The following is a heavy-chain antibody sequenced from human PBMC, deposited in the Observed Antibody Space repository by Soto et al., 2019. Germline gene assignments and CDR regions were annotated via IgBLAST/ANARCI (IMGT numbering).Heavy chain of an antibody. CDR3: ARDGGSSYHYYYGMDV. CDR2: IIPIFGTA. D-gene: IGHD6-6*01. V-gene: IGHV1-69*13. CDR1: GGTFSSYA. Sequence: SVKVSCKASGGTFSSYAISWVRQAPGQGLEWMGGIIPIFGTANYAQKFQGRVTITADESTSTAYMELGSLRSEDTAVYYCARDGGSSYHYYYGMDVWGQGTTVTVSS. J-gene: IGHJ6*02.